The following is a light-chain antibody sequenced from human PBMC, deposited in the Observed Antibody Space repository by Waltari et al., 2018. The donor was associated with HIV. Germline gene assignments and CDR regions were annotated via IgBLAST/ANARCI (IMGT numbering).Light chain of an antibody. CDR1: SLRSYY. J-gene: IGLJ2*01. Sequence: SSELTQDPAVSVPLGQTVRITCQEDSLRSYYASWSYQKPGQAPVLFLFGKNNRPSGIPDRFSGSSSGNTASLTITGAQAEDEADYYCNSRDSSGNSDVVFGGGTKLTVL. CDR3: NSRDSSGNSDVV. CDR2: GKN. V-gene: IGLV3-19*01.